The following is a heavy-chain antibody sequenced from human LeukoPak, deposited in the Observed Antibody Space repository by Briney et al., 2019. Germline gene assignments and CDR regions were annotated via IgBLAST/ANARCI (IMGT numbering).Heavy chain of an antibody. CDR1: GFTFSSYA. Sequence: GGSLRLSCAASGFTFSSYAMSWVRQAPGKGLEWVSSINGGGGSSYYADSVKGRFTISRDNSKNTLYLQMSSLRADDTAVYYCATRPSGARGGPSDYWGQGTLVTVSS. J-gene: IGHJ4*02. CDR3: ATRPSGARGGPSDY. V-gene: IGHV3-23*01. CDR2: INGGGGSS. D-gene: IGHD1-26*01.